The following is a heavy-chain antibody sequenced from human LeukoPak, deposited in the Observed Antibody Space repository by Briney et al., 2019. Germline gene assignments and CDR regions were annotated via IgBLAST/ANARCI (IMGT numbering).Heavy chain of an antibody. J-gene: IGHJ6*02. CDR1: GGSISSGGYS. V-gene: IGHV4-30-2*01. CDR2: IYHSGST. D-gene: IGHD3-9*01. Sequence: PSETLSLTCAVSGGSISSGGYSWSWIRQPPGKGLEWIGYIYHSGSTYYNPSLKSRVTISVDRSKNQFSLKLNSVTAADTAVYYCARGYFDWNHDYGMDVWGQGTTVTVSS. CDR3: ARGYFDWNHDYGMDV.